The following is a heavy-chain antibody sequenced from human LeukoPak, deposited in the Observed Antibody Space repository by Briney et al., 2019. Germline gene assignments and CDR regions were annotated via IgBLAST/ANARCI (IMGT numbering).Heavy chain of an antibody. J-gene: IGHJ5*02. CDR2: VSTSGST. D-gene: IGHD6-19*01. V-gene: IGHV4-61*02. Sequence: SETLSLTCTVSGDFISRGGYYWSWIRQPAGKGLEWVGRVSTSGSTSYNPSLKSRLTISVDTSNNRFSLRLSSVTAADTAVYYCATSAVAGPWFDPWGQGTLVIVSS. CDR3: ATSAVAGPWFDP. CDR1: GDFISRGGYY.